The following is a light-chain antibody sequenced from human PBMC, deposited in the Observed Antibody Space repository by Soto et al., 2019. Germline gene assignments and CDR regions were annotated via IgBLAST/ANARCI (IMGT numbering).Light chain of an antibody. CDR2: ASS. J-gene: IGKJ1*01. CDR1: QSISIY. Sequence: IQMTQSPSSLSASVGHRVTITCRTSQSISIYLNWYQQIPGKAPKLLTYASSNLHTGVPSRFSGSAPGTDFPLTISSLQPEDSATYYCQQTYSNPRTFGQGTKV. V-gene: IGKV1-39*01. CDR3: QQTYSNPRT.